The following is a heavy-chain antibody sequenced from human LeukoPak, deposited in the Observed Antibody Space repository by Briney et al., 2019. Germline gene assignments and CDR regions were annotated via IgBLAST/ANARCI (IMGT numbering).Heavy chain of an antibody. CDR1: GGTFSRHT. CDR2: ITPMFGTS. Sequence: ASVKVSCKASGGTFSRHTISWVRQSPGQGLEWMGGITPMFGTSNYAQKFRGRVTITADESTSTAYVELSSLRSEDTAVYYCARATGTYNWFDPWGQGTLVTVSS. J-gene: IGHJ5*02. CDR3: ARATGTYNWFDP. V-gene: IGHV1-69*13. D-gene: IGHD1-1*01.